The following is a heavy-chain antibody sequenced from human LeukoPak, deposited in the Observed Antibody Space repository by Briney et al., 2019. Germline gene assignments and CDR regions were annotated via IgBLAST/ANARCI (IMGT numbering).Heavy chain of an antibody. D-gene: IGHD3-3*01. Sequence: SVKVSCKASGGTFSSYAISRVRQAPGQGLEWMGGIIPIFGTANYAQKFQGRVTITADESTSTAYMELSSLRSEDTAVYYCARDLRFLEWLSQRHWFDPWGQGTLVTVSS. V-gene: IGHV1-69*13. CDR2: IIPIFGTA. CDR3: ARDLRFLEWLSQRHWFDP. J-gene: IGHJ5*02. CDR1: GGTFSSYA.